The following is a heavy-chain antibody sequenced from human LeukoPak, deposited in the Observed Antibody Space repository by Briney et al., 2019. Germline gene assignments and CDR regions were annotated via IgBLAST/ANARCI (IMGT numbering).Heavy chain of an antibody. D-gene: IGHD6-19*01. Sequence: SETLSLTCAVYGGSFSGYYWSWIRQPPEKGLAWIGEINHSGSTNYNPSLKSRVTISVDTSKNQFSLKLSSVTAADTAVYYCAREKRWGRAVAGSNFDYWGQGTLVTVSS. CDR3: AREKRWGRAVAGSNFDY. CDR1: GGSFSGYY. J-gene: IGHJ4*02. CDR2: INHSGST. V-gene: IGHV4-34*01.